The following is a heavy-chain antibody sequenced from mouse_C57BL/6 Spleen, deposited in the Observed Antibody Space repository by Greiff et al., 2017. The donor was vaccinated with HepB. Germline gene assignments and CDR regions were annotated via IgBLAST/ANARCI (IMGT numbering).Heavy chain of an antibody. D-gene: IGHD2-4*01. Sequence: DVMLVESGGGLVKPGGSLKLSCAASGFTFSDYGMHWVRQAPEKGLEWVAYISSGSSTIYYADTVKGRFTISRDNAKNTLFLQMTSLRSEDTAMYYCARPYDYDGFAYWGQGTLFTVSA. V-gene: IGHV5-17*01. CDR1: GFTFSDYG. J-gene: IGHJ3*01. CDR3: ARPYDYDGFAY. CDR2: ISSGSSTI.